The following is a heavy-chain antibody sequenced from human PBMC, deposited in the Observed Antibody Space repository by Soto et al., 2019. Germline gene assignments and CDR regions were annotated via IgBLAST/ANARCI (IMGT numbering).Heavy chain of an antibody. CDR2: ISSSGSYI. Sequence: EVQLVESGGGLVKPGGSLRLSCAASGFTFSTYTMNWVRQAPGKGLEWVSSISSSGSYIYHADSVQGRFTISRVNAKTSLYLQMNSLRAEDTAVYYFARGGYSYSLDYWCQGNLVTVAS. V-gene: IGHV3-21*01. CDR1: GFTFSTYT. CDR3: ARGGYSYSLDY. D-gene: IGHD5-18*01. J-gene: IGHJ4*02.